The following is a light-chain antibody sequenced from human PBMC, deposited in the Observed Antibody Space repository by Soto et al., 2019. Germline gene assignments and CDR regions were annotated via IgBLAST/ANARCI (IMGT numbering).Light chain of an antibody. CDR2: EAS. V-gene: IGKV3-11*01. CDR1: QSVNYY. J-gene: IGKJ5*01. CDR3: QQRSNT. Sequence: EIVLTQSPATLSLSPGERATLSCRASQSVNYYLAWYQQKPGQAPRLLIYEASNRATGIPARFSASGSGTDFTLTISSLEPEDFAVYYCQQRSNTFGQGTRLE.